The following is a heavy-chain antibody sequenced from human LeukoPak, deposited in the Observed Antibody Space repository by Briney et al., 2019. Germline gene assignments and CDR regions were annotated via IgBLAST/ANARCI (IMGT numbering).Heavy chain of an antibody. D-gene: IGHD3-9*01. Sequence: PSETLSLTWAVYGGSFSGYYWSWIRQPPEKGLEWIGEINHSGSTNYNPSLKSRVTISVDTSKNQFSLKLSSVTAADTAVYYCAREWYYDILTGYYRSAFDYWGQGTLVTVSS. CDR1: GGSFSGYY. CDR3: AREWYYDILTGYYRSAFDY. CDR2: INHSGST. J-gene: IGHJ4*02. V-gene: IGHV4-34*01.